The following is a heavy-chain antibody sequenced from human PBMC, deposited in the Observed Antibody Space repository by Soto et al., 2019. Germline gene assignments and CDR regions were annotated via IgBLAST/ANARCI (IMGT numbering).Heavy chain of an antibody. CDR1: GDTFNFYS. J-gene: IGHJ4*02. V-gene: IGHV1-69*02. CDR2: VNPILSMS. Sequence: QVQLVQSGAEVKRPGSSVKVSCKASGDTFNFYSINWVRQAPGVGLEWVGRVNPILSMSNYAQRFQGRVTMTADKSTTTAYMEPRSLRSEDTAIYYSASSYGSGYRAFDYWGQGALVTVSS. D-gene: IGHD3-10*01. CDR3: ASSYGSGYRAFDY.